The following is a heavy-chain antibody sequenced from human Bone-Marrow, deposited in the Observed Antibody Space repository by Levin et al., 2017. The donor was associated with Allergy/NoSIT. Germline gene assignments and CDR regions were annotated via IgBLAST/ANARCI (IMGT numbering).Heavy chain of an antibody. CDR2: INPNSGAT. Sequence: ASVKVSCRASGYTFTGHYVHWVRQTPGQGLEWMGWINPNSGATTYGQKFQGRVSMTRDTSISTAYMELYSLRSDDTAVYYCAREVEGIAMVVVTSGNWFDPWGQGTLVIVSS. CDR1: GYTFTGHY. J-gene: IGHJ5*02. CDR3: AREVEGIAMVVVTSGNWFDP. V-gene: IGHV1-2*02. D-gene: IGHD2-21*02.